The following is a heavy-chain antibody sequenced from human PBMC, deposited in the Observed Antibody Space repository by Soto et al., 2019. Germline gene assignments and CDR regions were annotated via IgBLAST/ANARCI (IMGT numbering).Heavy chain of an antibody. Sequence: ASVKVSCKASGYTFISYGISWVRQAPGQGREWMGWISAYNGNTKYAQRLQGRVTMTTDTSTSTAYRELRSQRSDDTAVYYCEITKREVIAASVTHRYGLAVWGQGTTVTGSS. D-gene: IGHD6-13*01. CDR3: EITKREVIAASVTHRYGLAV. CDR1: GYTFISYG. CDR2: ISAYNGNT. V-gene: IGHV1-18*01. J-gene: IGHJ6*02.